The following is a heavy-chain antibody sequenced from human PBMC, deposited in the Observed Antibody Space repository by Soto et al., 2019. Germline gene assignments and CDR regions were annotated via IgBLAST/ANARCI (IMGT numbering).Heavy chain of an antibody. Sequence: SETLSLTCVGYGGAFGGYHWSWIRQAPGKGLEGIGEINQSGSTNYSPSLKSRVTMSVDTSKKQFSLKLNFVTAPGTRLYYCVTRDSYYGIGCWGQGTTVTGSS. CDR1: GGAFGGYH. V-gene: IGHV4-34*01. CDR2: INQSGST. J-gene: IGHJ6*01. CDR3: VTRDSYYGIGC.